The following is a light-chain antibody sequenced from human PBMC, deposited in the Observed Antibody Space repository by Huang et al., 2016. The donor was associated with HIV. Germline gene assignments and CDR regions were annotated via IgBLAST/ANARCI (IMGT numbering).Light chain of an antibody. Sequence: DIVMAQSPVSLAVSLGERATLTCRSSQSVFSTSTNKDYLAWFQQKPGQPPKLLLFWSPTREVGVPARFSGSGSGTHFTLTIANLEADDAAIYYCQQYYASPQTFGQGTRV. V-gene: IGKV4-1*01. J-gene: IGKJ1*01. CDR1: QSVFSTSTNKDY. CDR2: WSP. CDR3: QQYYASPQT.